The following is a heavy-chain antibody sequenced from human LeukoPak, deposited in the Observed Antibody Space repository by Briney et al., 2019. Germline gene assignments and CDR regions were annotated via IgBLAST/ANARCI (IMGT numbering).Heavy chain of an antibody. Sequence: PGGSLRLSCAASGFTFSGYGMHWVRQAPGKGLEWVAVISYDGSNKYYADSVKGRFTISRDNSKNTLYLQMNSLRAEDTAVYYCAKDNGGPNDYWGQGTLVTVSS. CDR3: AKDNGGPNDY. CDR1: GFTFSGYG. D-gene: IGHD2-8*01. V-gene: IGHV3-30*18. J-gene: IGHJ4*02. CDR2: ISYDGSNK.